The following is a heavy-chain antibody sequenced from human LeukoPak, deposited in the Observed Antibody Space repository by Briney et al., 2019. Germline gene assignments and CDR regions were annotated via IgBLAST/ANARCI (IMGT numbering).Heavy chain of an antibody. J-gene: IGHJ4*02. D-gene: IGHD3-22*01. CDR2: ISHSGSP. V-gene: IGHV4/OR15-8*01. CDR3: AKVPSYDYSGSTRGSIDF. Sequence: PSETLSLTCGVSGGSISSGKWWSWVRQPPGKGLEWIGEISHSGSPNYNPSLKSRLTISVDKNQFSLKLTSVTAADTAVYYCAKVPSYDYSGSTRGSIDFWGQGTLVTVSS. CDR1: GGSISSGKW.